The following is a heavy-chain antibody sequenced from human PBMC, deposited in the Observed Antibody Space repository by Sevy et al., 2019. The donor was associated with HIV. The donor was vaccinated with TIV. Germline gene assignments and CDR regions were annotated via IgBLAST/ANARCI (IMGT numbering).Heavy chain of an antibody. CDR2: LIPIFGTA. CDR1: GGTCSNYI. V-gene: IGHV1-69*13. CDR3: ANMSSAVRDSGNSIYYGMDV. Sequence: ASVKVSCKASGGTCSNYIISWVRQAPRQGLEWIGGLIPIFGTANYAQKFQGRVTISADGSTSSVYMELSSLRSEDTAVYYCANMSSAVRDSGNSIYYGMDVWGQGTTVTVSS. J-gene: IGHJ6*02. D-gene: IGHD1-26*01.